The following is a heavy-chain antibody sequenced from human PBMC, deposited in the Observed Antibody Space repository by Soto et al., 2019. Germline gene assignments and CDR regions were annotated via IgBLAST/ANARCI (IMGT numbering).Heavy chain of an antibody. J-gene: IGHJ4*02. V-gene: IGHV4-30-4*01. CDR1: GGSISSGDYY. D-gene: IGHD6-13*01. CDR3: ASRHSSPYFDY. CDR2: IYYSGST. Sequence: VQLQESGPGLVKPSQTLSLTCTVSGGSISSGDYYWRWIRQPPGKGLEWIGSIYYSGSTYYNPSLKSRVTISVDTSKNQFSLKLNSVTAADTAVYCCASRHSSPYFDYWGQGTLVTVSS.